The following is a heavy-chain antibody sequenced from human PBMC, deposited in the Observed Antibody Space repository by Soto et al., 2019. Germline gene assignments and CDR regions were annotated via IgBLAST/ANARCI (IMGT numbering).Heavy chain of an antibody. CDR3: ARLTESIVATNDDAFDI. D-gene: IGHD5-12*01. V-gene: IGHV5-51*01. Sequence: PGESLKISCKGSGYSFTSYWIGWVRQMPGKGLEWMGIIYPGDSDTRYSPSFQGQVTISADKSISTAYLQWSSLKASDTAMYYCARLTESIVATNDDAFDIWGQGTMVTVSS. CDR2: IYPGDSDT. J-gene: IGHJ3*02. CDR1: GYSFTSYW.